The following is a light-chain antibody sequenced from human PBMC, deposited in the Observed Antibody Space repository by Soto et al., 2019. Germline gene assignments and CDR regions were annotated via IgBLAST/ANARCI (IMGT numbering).Light chain of an antibody. CDR2: DTS. V-gene: IGKV3-11*01. CDR3: QQRSNWPPMYT. CDR1: QSVGGF. J-gene: IGKJ2*01. Sequence: EMVLTQSPATLSLSPGERATLSCTASQSVGGFLAWYQQKSGQAPRLLIYDTSKRATGIPARFSGSGSGTDFTLTISSLEPEDFAIFHCQQRSNWPPMYTFGQGTKLEIK.